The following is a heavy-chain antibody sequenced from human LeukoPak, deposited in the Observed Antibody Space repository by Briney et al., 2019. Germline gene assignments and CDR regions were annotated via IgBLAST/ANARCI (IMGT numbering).Heavy chain of an antibody. J-gene: IGHJ4*02. CDR2: IYTSGST. CDR3: ARGVRRWLQLGGEFDY. Sequence: PSETLSLTCPVSGGSISSYYWSWIRQPPGKGLEWIGYIYTSGSTNYNPSLKSRVTVSADTSKNQFSLKLSSVTAADTAVYYCARGVRRWLQLGGEFDYWGQGTLVTVSS. CDR1: GGSISSYY. D-gene: IGHD5-24*01. V-gene: IGHV4-4*09.